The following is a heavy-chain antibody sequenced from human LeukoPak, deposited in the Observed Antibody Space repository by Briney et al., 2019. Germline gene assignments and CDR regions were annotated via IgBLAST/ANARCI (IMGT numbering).Heavy chain of an antibody. V-gene: IGHV4-61*05. D-gene: IGHD6-19*01. Sequence: SKTLSLTCTVSGGSISSSSYYWTWIRQPPGKGLEYIGYIYYTGGTNYNPSLKSRVTISVDTSKNQCSLKLSSVTAADTAVYFCAKYGNSGWVIDNWGQGTLVTVSS. CDR3: AKYGNSGWVIDN. CDR2: IYYTGGT. CDR1: GGSISSSSYY. J-gene: IGHJ4*02.